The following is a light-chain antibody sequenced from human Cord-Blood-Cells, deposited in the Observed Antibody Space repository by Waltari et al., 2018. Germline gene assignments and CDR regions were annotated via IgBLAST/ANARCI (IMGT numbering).Light chain of an antibody. J-gene: IGKJ3*01. CDR2: AAS. V-gene: IGKV1-39*01. CDR3: QQSYSTPFT. Sequence: DIQMTQSPSSLSASVGDRVTITCRASQGISSYLNWYQQKPGKAPKLLIYAASSLQSVVPSRFSGSGSGTDFTLTSSSLQPEDFATYYCQQSYSTPFTFGPGTKVDIK. CDR1: QGISSY.